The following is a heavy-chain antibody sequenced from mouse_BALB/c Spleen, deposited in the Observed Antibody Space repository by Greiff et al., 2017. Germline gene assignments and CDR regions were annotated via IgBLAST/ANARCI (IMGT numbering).Heavy chain of an antibody. Sequence: EVQLQQSGAELVKPGASVKLSCTASGFNIKDTYMNWVKQRPEQGLEWIGRIDPANGNTKYDPKFQGKATITADTSSNTAYLQLSSLTSEDTAVYYCARGYYGMRYFDVWGAGTTVTVSS. CDR3: ARGYYGMRYFDV. V-gene: IGHV14-3*02. CDR1: GFNIKDTY. J-gene: IGHJ1*01. D-gene: IGHD1-1*01. CDR2: IDPANGNT.